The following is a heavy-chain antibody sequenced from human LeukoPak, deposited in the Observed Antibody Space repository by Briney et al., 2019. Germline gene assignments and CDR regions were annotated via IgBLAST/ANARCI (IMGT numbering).Heavy chain of an antibody. CDR2: IFDSGNT. D-gene: IGHD3-9*01. J-gene: IGHJ4*02. Sequence: SETLSLTYTVSSVSVSNSHYLWAWVRQPPGKVLELHRSIFDSGNTHYNPSLKSPVTISMDKSKNQFSLKVSSVTAADTAIYYCARDLSFDWFPYYFDYWGQGILVTVSS. CDR3: ARDLSFDWFPYYFDY. V-gene: IGHV4-39*07. CDR1: SVSVSNSHYL.